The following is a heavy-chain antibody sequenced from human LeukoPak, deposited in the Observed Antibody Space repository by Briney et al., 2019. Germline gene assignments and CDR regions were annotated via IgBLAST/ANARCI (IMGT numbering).Heavy chain of an antibody. Sequence: PGGSLRLSCTASGFTFSRYAMSWVRQAPGKGLEWVSAISGSAGKTYYADSVKGRFTTSRDNSKNTLFLQMNGLRADDTALYYCAKEYDSSGYFDYWGQGTLVTVSS. CDR1: GFTFSRYA. J-gene: IGHJ4*02. CDR2: ISGSAGKT. CDR3: AKEYDSSGYFDY. V-gene: IGHV3-23*01. D-gene: IGHD3-22*01.